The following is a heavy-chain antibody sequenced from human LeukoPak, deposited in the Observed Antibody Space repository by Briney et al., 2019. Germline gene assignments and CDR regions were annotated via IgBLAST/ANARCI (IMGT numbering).Heavy chain of an antibody. V-gene: IGHV4-38-2*01. CDR2: LYYSGSN. Sequence: SETLSLTCGVSGYSISGGYHWAWIRQPPGKGLEWIASLYYSGSNYYNPSLKSRVTMSLDTSKNQFSLRLRSVTAADTAIYYCARHRLFDTTGYYYDFDYWGQGTQVTVSS. CDR3: ARHRLFDTTGYYYDFDY. J-gene: IGHJ4*02. D-gene: IGHD3-22*01. CDR1: GYSISGGYH.